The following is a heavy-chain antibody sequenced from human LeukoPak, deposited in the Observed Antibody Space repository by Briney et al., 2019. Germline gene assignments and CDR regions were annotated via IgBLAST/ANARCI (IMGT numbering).Heavy chain of an antibody. J-gene: IGHJ4*02. CDR1: GFTFSSYG. V-gene: IGHV3-30*18. CDR2: ISYDGSNK. D-gene: IGHD1-26*01. Sequence: PRRSLRLSCAASGFTFSSYGMHWVRQAPGKGLEWVAVISYDGSNKYYADSVKGRFTISRDNSKNTLYLQMNSLRAEDTAVYYCAKSGLACPLDYWGQGTLVTVSS. CDR3: AKSGLACPLDY.